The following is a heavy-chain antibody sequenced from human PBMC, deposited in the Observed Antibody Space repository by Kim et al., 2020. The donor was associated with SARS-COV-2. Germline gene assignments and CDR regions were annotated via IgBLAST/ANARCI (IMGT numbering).Heavy chain of an antibody. J-gene: IGHJ4*02. CDR2: IWYDGSNK. CDR1: GFTFSSYG. Sequence: GGSLRLSCAASGFTFSSYGMHWVRQAPGKGLEWVAGIWYDGSNKYYADSVKGRFTISRDNSKNKLYLQMNSLRAEDTAVYYCAKDRGYGGNLEDYRGQGALVTVSS. V-gene: IGHV3-33*06. CDR3: AKDRGYGGNLEDY. D-gene: IGHD5-12*01.